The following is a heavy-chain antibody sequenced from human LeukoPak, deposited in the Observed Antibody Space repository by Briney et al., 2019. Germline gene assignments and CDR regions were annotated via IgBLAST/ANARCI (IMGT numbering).Heavy chain of an antibody. CDR3: ASQYIEVNYYYHMDV. Sequence: GGSLRLSCVASGLTFSSYAMAWVRQAPGKGLEWVSTINGSGVSTYYGDSVKGRFAISRDNSKNALYLHMNSLRVEDTAVYYCASQYIEVNYYYHMDVWGTGTTVTVSS. CDR2: INGSGVST. D-gene: IGHD5-18*01. CDR1: GLTFSSYA. J-gene: IGHJ6*03. V-gene: IGHV3-23*01.